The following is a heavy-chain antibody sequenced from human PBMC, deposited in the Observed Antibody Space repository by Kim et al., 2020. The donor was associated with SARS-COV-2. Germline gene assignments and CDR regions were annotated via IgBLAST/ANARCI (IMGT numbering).Heavy chain of an antibody. V-gene: IGHV4-39*07. CDR3: ARDGYSGYRGWFDP. D-gene: IGHD5-12*01. CDR1: GGSISSSSYY. J-gene: IGHJ5*02. Sequence: SETLSLTCTVSGGSISSSSYYWGWIRQPPGKGLEWIGSIYYSGSTYYNPSLKSRVTISVDTSKNQFSLKLSSVTAADTAVYYCARDGYSGYRGWFDPWGQGTLVTVSS. CDR2: IYYSGST.